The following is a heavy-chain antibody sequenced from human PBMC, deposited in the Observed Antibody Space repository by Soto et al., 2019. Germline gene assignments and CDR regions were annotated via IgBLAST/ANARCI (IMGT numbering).Heavy chain of an antibody. D-gene: IGHD2-21*02. CDR3: ARSDCYGVCRGKWRAP. Sequence: QVQLQESGPGLVKPSGTLSLTCAVSGGSISSDDWWTWVRQTPGKGLEWIGEIYHSGTTNYNPSLMSRVTIAVYKAKSQCSLRLDSVTAADTAVYYCARSDCYGVCRGKWRAPWGQGILVTVSS. V-gene: IGHV4-4*02. CDR2: IYHSGTT. CDR1: GGSISSDDW. J-gene: IGHJ5*02.